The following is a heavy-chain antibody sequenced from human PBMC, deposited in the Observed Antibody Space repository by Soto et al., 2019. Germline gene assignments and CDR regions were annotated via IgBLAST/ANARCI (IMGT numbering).Heavy chain of an antibody. J-gene: IGHJ4*02. Sequence: PGESLKISCNCSGYSFTSYWISWVRQMPGKGLEWMGRIDPSDSYTNYSPSFQGHVTISADKSISTAHLQWSSLKASDTAMYYCARQRYYDSSGYYPLDYWGQGTLVTVSS. CDR3: ARQRYYDSSGYYPLDY. D-gene: IGHD3-22*01. CDR2: IDPSDSYT. CDR1: GYSFTSYW. V-gene: IGHV5-10-1*01.